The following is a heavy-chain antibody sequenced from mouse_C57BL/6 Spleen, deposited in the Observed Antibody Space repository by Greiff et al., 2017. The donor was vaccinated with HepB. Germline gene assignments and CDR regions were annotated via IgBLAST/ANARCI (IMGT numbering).Heavy chain of an antibody. D-gene: IGHD4-1*01. CDR2: INPNNGGT. V-gene: IGHV1-26*01. CDR3: ERPWERDYFDY. J-gene: IGHJ2*01. Sequence: EVQLQQSGPELVKPGASVKISCKASGYTFTDYYMNWVKQSHGKSLEWIGDINPNNGGTSYNQKFKGKATLTVDKSSSTAYMELRSLTSEDSAVYYCERPWERDYFDYWGQGTTLTVSS. CDR1: GYTFTDYY.